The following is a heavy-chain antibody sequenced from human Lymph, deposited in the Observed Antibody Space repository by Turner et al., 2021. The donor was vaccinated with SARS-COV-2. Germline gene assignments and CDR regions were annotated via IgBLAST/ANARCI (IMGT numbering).Heavy chain of an antibody. V-gene: IGHV3-33*01. CDR1: GFTFSSHG. J-gene: IGHJ4*02. CDR3: AREGVVGATSGLDY. Sequence: VQLLESGGGVVEPGRSLRLSCAAFGFTFSSHGMHWVRQAPGKGLGWVAVIWYDESNKYQADSVKGRFTISRDNSKNTLDLQMNSLRAEDTAVYYCAREGVVGATSGLDYWGQGTLVTVSS. CDR2: IWYDESNK. D-gene: IGHD1-26*01.